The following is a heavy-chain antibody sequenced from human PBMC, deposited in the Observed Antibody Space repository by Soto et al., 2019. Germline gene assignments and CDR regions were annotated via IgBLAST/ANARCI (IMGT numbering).Heavy chain of an antibody. Sequence: ASVKVSCKASGYTFTGYYMRWVRQAPGQGLEWTGWINPNSGGTNYAQKFQGWVTMTRDTSISTAYMELSRLRSDDTAVYYCAKIRFRYGMDVWGQGTTVTVSS. D-gene: IGHD3-3*01. V-gene: IGHV1-2*04. CDR2: INPNSGGT. CDR1: GYTFTGYY. J-gene: IGHJ6*02. CDR3: AKIRFRYGMDV.